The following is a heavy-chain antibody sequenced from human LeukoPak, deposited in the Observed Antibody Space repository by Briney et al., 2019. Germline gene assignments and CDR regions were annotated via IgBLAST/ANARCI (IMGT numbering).Heavy chain of an antibody. V-gene: IGHV3-20*04. J-gene: IGHJ2*01. CDR1: GFTFSDHY. Sequence: GGSLRLSCAASGFTFSDHYMDWVRQAPGKGLEWVSGINWNGGSTGYADSVKGRFTISRDNAKNSLYLQMNSLRAEDTALYYCARESPKGEIHFDLWGRGTLVTVSS. CDR2: INWNGGST. CDR3: ARESPKGEIHFDL.